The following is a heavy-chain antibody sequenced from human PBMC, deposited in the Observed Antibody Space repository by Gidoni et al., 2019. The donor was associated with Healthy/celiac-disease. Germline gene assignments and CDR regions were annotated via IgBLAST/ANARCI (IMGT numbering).Heavy chain of an antibody. D-gene: IGHD2-21*01. J-gene: IGHJ5*02. CDR1: GGSISSSSYY. V-gene: IGHV4-39*01. Sequence: QLQLQESGPGLVKPSETLSLTCTVSGGSISSSSYYWGWIRQPPGKGLEWIGSIYYSGSTYYNPSLKSRVTISVDTSKNQFSLKLSSVTAADTAVYYCASGFPANWFDPWGQGTLVTVSS. CDR3: ASGFPANWFDP. CDR2: IYYSGST.